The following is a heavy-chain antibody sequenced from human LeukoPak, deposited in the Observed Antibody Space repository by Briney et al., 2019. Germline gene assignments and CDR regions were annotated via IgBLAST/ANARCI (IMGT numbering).Heavy chain of an antibody. J-gene: IGHJ4*02. CDR3: TRQGVHYSDSSAFSY. CDR1: GYRFTNYW. CDR2: IYPGDSDV. D-gene: IGHD3-22*01. Sequence: AGESLKISCKASGYRFTNYWIAWVRQMPGKGLELMGSIYPGDSDVRYSPSFQGQVTISADKSFTTAYLQWRSLKASDTAIYYCTRQGVHYSDSSAFSYWGQGTRVTVSS. V-gene: IGHV5-51*01.